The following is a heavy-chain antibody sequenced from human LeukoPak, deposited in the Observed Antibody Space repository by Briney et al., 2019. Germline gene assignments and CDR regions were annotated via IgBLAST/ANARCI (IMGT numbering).Heavy chain of an antibody. CDR3: ANRDIVVVITTGSAAQY. J-gene: IGHJ4*02. D-gene: IGHD3-22*01. V-gene: IGHV3-23*01. Sequence: GGSLRLSCAASGFTFSSYGMSWVRQAPGKGLKWVSAISGSGGSTYYADSVKGRFTISRDNSKNTLYLQMNRLRAEDTAVYYCANRDIVVVITTGSAAQYWGQGTLVTVSS. CDR2: ISGSGGST. CDR1: GFTFSSYG.